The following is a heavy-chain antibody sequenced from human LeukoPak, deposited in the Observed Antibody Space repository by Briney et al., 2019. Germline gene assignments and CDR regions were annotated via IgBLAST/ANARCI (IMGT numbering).Heavy chain of an antibody. V-gene: IGHV3-9*01. CDR1: GFTFDDYD. J-gene: IGHJ4*02. CDR2: ISWNSDNI. D-gene: IGHD4-17*01. CDR3: ARDLRQKLDY. Sequence: PGGSLRLSCAASGFTFDDYDIHWVRQAPGKGLEWVSGISWNSDNIGYADSVKGRFTISRDNAKNTLYLQMNSLRAEDTAVYYCARDLRQKLDYWGQGTLVTVSS.